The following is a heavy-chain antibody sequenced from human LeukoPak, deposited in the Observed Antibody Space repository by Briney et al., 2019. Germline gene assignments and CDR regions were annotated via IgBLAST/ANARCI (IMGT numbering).Heavy chain of an antibody. CDR1: GYTFTSYD. Sequence: GASVKVSCKASGYTFTSYDINWVRQATGQGLEWMGWMNPNSGNTGYAQKFQGRVTMTRNTSISTAYMELSSLRSDDTAVYYCARGTSPEGWLQLQGPDAFDIWGQGTMVTVSS. CDR2: MNPNSGNT. V-gene: IGHV1-8*01. CDR3: ARGTSPEGWLQLQGPDAFDI. J-gene: IGHJ3*02. D-gene: IGHD5-24*01.